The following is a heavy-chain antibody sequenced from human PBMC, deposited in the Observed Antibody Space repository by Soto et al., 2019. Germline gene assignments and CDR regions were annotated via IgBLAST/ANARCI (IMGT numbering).Heavy chain of an antibody. D-gene: IGHD6-13*01. CDR2: ISSSSSYT. CDR3: AGDFEVAAAGDYYYGMDV. J-gene: IGHJ6*02. CDR1: GFTFSDYY. V-gene: IGHV3-11*05. Sequence: QVQLVESGGGLVKPGGSLRLSCAASGFTFSDYYMSWIRQAPGKGLEWVSYISSSSSYTNYADSVKGRFTISRDNAKNSLYLQMNSLRAEDTAVYYCAGDFEVAAAGDYYYGMDVWGQGTTVTVSS.